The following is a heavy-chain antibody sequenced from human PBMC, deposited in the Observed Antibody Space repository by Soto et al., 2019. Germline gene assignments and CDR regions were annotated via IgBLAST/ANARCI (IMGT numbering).Heavy chain of an antibody. Sequence: PSETLSLTCAVYGGSFSGCYWSWIRQPPGKGLEWIGEINHSGSTNYNPSLKSRVTISVDTSKNQFSLKLSSVTAADTAVYYCARLRDTAMVFDYWGQGTLVTVSS. J-gene: IGHJ4*02. CDR1: GGSFSGCY. D-gene: IGHD5-18*01. CDR3: ARLRDTAMVFDY. CDR2: INHSGST. V-gene: IGHV4-34*01.